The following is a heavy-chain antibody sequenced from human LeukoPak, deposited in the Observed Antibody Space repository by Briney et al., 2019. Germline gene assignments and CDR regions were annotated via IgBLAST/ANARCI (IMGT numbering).Heavy chain of an antibody. CDR2: IFYSGSA. D-gene: IGHD1-1*01. CDR3: ATARGSRYYYYGMDV. Sequence: SETLSLTSTVSGGSISSTSYYWGWIRQPPGKGLEWIGSIFYSGSAYYNPSLKSRVTISVDTSKNQVSLKLSSVTAADTAVYYCATARGSRYYYYGMDVWGQGTTVTVSS. V-gene: IGHV4-39*01. J-gene: IGHJ6*02. CDR1: GGSISSTSYY.